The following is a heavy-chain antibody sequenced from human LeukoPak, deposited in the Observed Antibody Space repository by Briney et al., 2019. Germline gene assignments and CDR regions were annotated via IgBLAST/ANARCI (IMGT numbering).Heavy chain of an antibody. CDR3: ARDHYDSSGYLHYFYYMDV. Sequence: SETLSLTCTVTGGSISSSSYYWGWIRQPPGKGLEWIGSIYYSGSTSYNPSLKSRVTISVDTSKNRFSLKLSSVTAADTAVYYCARDHYDSSGYLHYFYYMDVWGRGTTVTVSS. V-gene: IGHV4-39*07. D-gene: IGHD3-22*01. CDR1: GGSISSSSYY. J-gene: IGHJ6*03. CDR2: IYYSGST.